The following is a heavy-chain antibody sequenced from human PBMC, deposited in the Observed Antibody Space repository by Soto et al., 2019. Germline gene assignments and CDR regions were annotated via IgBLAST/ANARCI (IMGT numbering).Heavy chain of an antibody. J-gene: IGHJ5*02. V-gene: IGHV3-74*01. CDR3: AREGMGFSNWFDP. CDR1: GFTFSSYW. Sequence: PGGALRLSCFTSGFTFSSYWMHWVRQAPGKGLVWVSRMNSDGSDTYYADSVKGRFTISRDNARNTVYLQMNSLRVEDTAVYYCAREGMGFSNWFDPRGQGTLVTVPS. D-gene: IGHD2-8*01. CDR2: MNSDGSDT.